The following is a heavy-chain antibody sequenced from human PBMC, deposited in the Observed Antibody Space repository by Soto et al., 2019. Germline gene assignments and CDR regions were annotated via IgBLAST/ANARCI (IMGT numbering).Heavy chain of an antibody. CDR2: IYYTGSA. D-gene: IGHD6-6*01. J-gene: IGHJ5*02. CDR3: ASFGSSSWNWFDP. CDR1: GGSISSGCYY. Sequence: QVQLQESGPGLVKPSQTLSLTCTVSGGSISSGCYYWSWIRQHPGNGLEWIGYIYYTGSAYYNPSLESRVTISVDTSKNQFYLKLSSVTAADTAVYYCASFGSSSWNWFDPWGQGTLVTVSS. V-gene: IGHV4-31*03.